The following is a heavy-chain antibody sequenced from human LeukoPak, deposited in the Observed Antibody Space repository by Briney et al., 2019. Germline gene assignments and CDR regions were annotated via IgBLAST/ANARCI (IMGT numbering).Heavy chain of an antibody. Sequence: SETLSLTCTVSGYSISSGYCWGWIRQPPGKGLEWIGSIYHSGSTYYNPTLKSRVTISVDTSKNQFSLKLSSVTAADTAVYYCARDGGDYGGNSYRFDYWGQGTLVTVSS. CDR1: GYSISSGYC. V-gene: IGHV4-38-2*02. CDR2: IYHSGST. D-gene: IGHD4-23*01. CDR3: ARDGGDYGGNSYRFDY. J-gene: IGHJ4*02.